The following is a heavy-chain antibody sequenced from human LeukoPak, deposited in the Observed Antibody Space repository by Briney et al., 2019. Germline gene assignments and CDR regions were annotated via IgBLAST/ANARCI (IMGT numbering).Heavy chain of an antibody. D-gene: IGHD1-1*01. J-gene: IGHJ3*02. CDR3: ARSRHLGWNDAFEI. Sequence: ASVKVSCKASGGTFSSYAISWVRQAPGQGLEWMGGIIPIFGTANYAQKFQGRVTITADESTSTAYMELSSLRSEDTAVYYCARSRHLGWNDAFEIWGQGTMVTVSS. V-gene: IGHV1-69*13. CDR1: GGTFSSYA. CDR2: IIPIFGTA.